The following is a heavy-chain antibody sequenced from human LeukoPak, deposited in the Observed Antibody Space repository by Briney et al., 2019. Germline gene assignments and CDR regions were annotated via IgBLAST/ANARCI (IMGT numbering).Heavy chain of an antibody. CDR1: GYIFTSNY. V-gene: IGHV1-46*01. Sequence: ASVKVSCKASGYIFTSNYIHWVRQAPGQGLEWMGMIYPRDGSTSYAQRFQDRVTVTRDTSTSTVHMELSGLGSEDTAVYYCARDQEGFDYWGQGTQVTVSS. J-gene: IGHJ4*02. CDR2: IYPRDGST. CDR3: ARDQEGFDY.